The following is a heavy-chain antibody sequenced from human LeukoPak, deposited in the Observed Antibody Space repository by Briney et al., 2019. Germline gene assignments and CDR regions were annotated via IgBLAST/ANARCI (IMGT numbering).Heavy chain of an antibody. CDR3: ASISVGGYSGYDPTDDAFDI. CDR1: GFTFSSYA. J-gene: IGHJ3*02. D-gene: IGHD5-12*01. V-gene: IGHV3-30-3*01. Sequence: PGGSLRLSCAASGFTFSSYAMHWVRQAPGKGLEWVAVISYDGSNKYYADSVKGRFTISRDNSKNTLYLQMNSLRAEDTAVYYCASISVGGYSGYDPTDDAFDIWGQGTMVTVSS. CDR2: ISYDGSNK.